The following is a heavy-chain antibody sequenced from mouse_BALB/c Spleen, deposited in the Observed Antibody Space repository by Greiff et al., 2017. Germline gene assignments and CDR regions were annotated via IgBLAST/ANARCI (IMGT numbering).Heavy chain of an antibody. Sequence: DVQLVESGGDLVKPGGSLKLSCAASGFTFSSYGMSWVRQTPDKRLEWVATISSGGSYTYYPDSVKGRFTISRDNAKNTLYLQMSSLKSEDTAMYYCARQGKGPYAMDYWGQGTSVTVSS. CDR2: ISSGGSYT. CDR1: GFTFSSYG. V-gene: IGHV5-6*01. CDR3: ARQGKGPYAMDY. J-gene: IGHJ4*01.